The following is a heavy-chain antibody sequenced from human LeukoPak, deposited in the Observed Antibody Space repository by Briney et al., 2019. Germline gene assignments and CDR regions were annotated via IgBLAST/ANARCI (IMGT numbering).Heavy chain of an antibody. D-gene: IGHD6-19*01. V-gene: IGHV3-23*01. Sequence: GSLRLSCAASGFPLSSYAMSWVRQVPGKGLEWVSATSSSDDGTYHADSVRGRFTIYRDNFRNTLYLQMNRLRVEDAALYYCARAPVASCRGAFCYPFDLWGQGVLVTVSS. CDR1: GFPLSSYA. CDR3: ARAPVASCRGAFCYPFDL. J-gene: IGHJ4*02. CDR2: TSSSDDGT.